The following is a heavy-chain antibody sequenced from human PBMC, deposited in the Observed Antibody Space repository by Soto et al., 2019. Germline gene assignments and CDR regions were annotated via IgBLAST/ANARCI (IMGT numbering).Heavy chain of an antibody. CDR3: ARTRSFTLGFYYDGMDV. D-gene: IGHD6-6*01. CDR1: GYSFATYW. CDR2: IYPGDSDT. V-gene: IGHV5-51*01. Sequence: PGESLKISCHGSGYSFATYWIAWVREMPGKDLEWMGIIYPGDSDTRYSPSFQGQVTISADKSLRTAYLQWTSLKASDTALYYCARTRSFTLGFYYDGMDVWGQGTTVTVSS. J-gene: IGHJ6*02.